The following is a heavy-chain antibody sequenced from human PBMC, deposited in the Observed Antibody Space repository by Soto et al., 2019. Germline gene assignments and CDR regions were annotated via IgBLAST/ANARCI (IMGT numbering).Heavy chain of an antibody. V-gene: IGHV1-18*01. CDR1: GYTFTSYG. D-gene: IGHD2-8*01. CDR3: ARDSYCTNGVCPNWFDP. J-gene: IGHJ5*02. CDR2: ISAYNGNT. Sequence: ASVKVSCKASGYTFTSYGISWVRQAPGQGLEWMGWISAYNGNTNYAQKLQGRVTMTTDTSTSTAYMKLRSLRSDDTAVYYCARDSYCTNGVCPNWFDPWGQGTLVTVSS.